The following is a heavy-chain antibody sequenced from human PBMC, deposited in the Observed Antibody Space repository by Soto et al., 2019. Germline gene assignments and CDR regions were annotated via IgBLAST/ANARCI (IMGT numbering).Heavy chain of an antibody. CDR3: TTVSIRSRVNYYYGMDV. J-gene: IGHJ6*02. V-gene: IGHV3-15*07. CDR2: IKSKTDGGTT. CDR1: GFTFSNAW. Sequence: GGSLRLSCAASGFTFSNAWMNWVRQAPGKGLEWVGRIKSKTDGGTTDYAAPVKGRFTISRDDSKNTLYLQMNSLKTEDTAVYYCTTVSIRSRVNYYYGMDVWGQGTTVTVSS.